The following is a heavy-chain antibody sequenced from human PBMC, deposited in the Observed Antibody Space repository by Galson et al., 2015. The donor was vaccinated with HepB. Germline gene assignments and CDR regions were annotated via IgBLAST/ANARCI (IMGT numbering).Heavy chain of an antibody. CDR1: GFTFSSYA. Sequence: SLRLSCAASGFTFSSYAMSWVRQAPGKGLEWVSAISGSGGSTYYADSVKGRFTISRDNSKNTLYLQMDSLRAEDTAVYYCAKSRLRYFGSVENLNWFDPWGQGTLVTVSS. V-gene: IGHV3-23*01. CDR3: AKSRLRYFGSVENLNWFDP. CDR2: ISGSGGST. J-gene: IGHJ5*02. D-gene: IGHD3-9*01.